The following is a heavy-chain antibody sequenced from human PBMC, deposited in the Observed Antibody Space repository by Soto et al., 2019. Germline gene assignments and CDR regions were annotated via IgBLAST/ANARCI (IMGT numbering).Heavy chain of an antibody. CDR1: GGSFSGYY. CDR2: INHSGST. J-gene: IGHJ2*01. D-gene: IGHD3-3*01. V-gene: IGHV4-34*01. Sequence: PSETLSLTCAVYGGSFSGYYWSWIRQPPGKGLEWIGEINHSGSTNYNPSLKSRVTISVDTSKNQFSLKLSSVTAADTAVYYCAKNYENWYFDLWGRGSLVTVSS. CDR3: AKNYENWYFDL.